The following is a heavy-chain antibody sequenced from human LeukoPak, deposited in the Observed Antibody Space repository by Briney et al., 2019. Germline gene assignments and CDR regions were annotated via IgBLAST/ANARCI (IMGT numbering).Heavy chain of an antibody. CDR1: GGSISSYY. CDR3: ARGGATRFYFDY. Sequence: SETLSLTCTVSGGSISSYYWSWIRQPPGKGLEWIGYIYYSGSTNYNPSLKSRVTISVDTSKNQFSLKLSPVTAADTAVYYCARGGATRFYFDYWGQGTLVTVSS. CDR2: IYYSGST. V-gene: IGHV4-59*01. J-gene: IGHJ4*02. D-gene: IGHD1-26*01.